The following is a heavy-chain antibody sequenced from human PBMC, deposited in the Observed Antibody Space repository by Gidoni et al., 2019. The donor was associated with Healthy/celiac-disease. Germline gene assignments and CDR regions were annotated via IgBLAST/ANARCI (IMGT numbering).Heavy chain of an antibody. CDR2: IKQDGSEK. Sequence: EVQLVESGGGLVQPGGSLRLSCAASGSTFRSYWMSWVRQAPGKGLEWVANIKQDGSEKYYVDSVKGRFTISRDNAKNSLYLQMNSLRAEDTAVYYCARGSQQLVGWLVDYWGQGTLVTVSS. CDR3: ARGSQQLVGWLVDY. V-gene: IGHV3-7*03. D-gene: IGHD6-13*01. J-gene: IGHJ4*02. CDR1: GSTFRSYW.